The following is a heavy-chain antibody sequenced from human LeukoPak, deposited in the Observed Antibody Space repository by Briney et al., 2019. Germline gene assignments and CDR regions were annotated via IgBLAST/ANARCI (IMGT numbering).Heavy chain of an antibody. J-gene: IGHJ4*02. CDR2: ISYDGSDK. V-gene: IGHV3-30-3*01. CDR1: GFTFSNYP. Sequence: GGSLRLSCAASGFTFSNYPIHWVRQAPGKGLEWVAVISYDGSDKYYAHSVKGRFTISRDNSDNTLYLQMNSLRAEDTAVYYCARTYHLVLDYWGQGTLVTVSS. CDR3: ARTYHLVLDY. D-gene: IGHD2-2*01.